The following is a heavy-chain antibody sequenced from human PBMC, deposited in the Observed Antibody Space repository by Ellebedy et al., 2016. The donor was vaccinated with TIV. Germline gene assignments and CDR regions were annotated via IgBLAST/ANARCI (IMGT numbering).Heavy chain of an antibody. D-gene: IGHD3-22*01. CDR2: INTDGRYS. CDR1: GFTFSDYY. J-gene: IGHJ5*02. V-gene: IGHV3-11*03. Sequence: AASGFTFSDYYMSWIRQAPGEGLEWISFINTDGRYSKSADSVRGRFTISRYNAKNAVFLQMTSLRPDDSAVYYCASGYDSSSYVRPDHWGQGVLVTVSA. CDR3: ASGYDSSSYVRPDH.